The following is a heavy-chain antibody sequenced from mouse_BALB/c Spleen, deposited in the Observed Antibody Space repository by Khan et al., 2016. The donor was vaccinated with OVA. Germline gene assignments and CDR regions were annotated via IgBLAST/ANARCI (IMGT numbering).Heavy chain of an antibody. CDR1: GHSITSGYG. J-gene: IGHJ2*01. CDR3: ARTARIKY. V-gene: IGHV3-2*02. CDR2: ISYRGST. Sequence: EVQLVESGPGLVKPSQSLSLTCTVTGHSITSGYGWNWIRQFPGNKLEWMGYISYRGSTNYNPSLKNRISITRDTSKNQFFLQLNSVTTEETATYYCARTARIKYWGQGTTLTVSS. D-gene: IGHD1-2*01.